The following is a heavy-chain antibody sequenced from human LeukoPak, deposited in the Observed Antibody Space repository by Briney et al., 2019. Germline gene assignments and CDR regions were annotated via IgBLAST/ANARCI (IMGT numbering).Heavy chain of an antibody. Sequence: GTSLRLSCAASGFTLGNHGMHWVRQAPGKGLEWVAIIFSNGVNKYCADSIKGRFTISRDTSKNTLFLEMESLRTEDTAVYYCARHRGSVFEGYMDVWGKGTTVTVSS. V-gene: IGHV3-33*01. CDR2: IFSNGVNK. J-gene: IGHJ6*03. D-gene: IGHD2-8*01. CDR3: ARHRGSVFEGYMDV. CDR1: GFTLGNHG.